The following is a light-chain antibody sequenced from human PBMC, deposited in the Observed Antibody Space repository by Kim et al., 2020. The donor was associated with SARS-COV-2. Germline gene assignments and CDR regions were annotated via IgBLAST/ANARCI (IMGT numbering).Light chain of an antibody. CDR2: RNN. CDR3: SAWDKSLSAWV. CDR1: SDNVGNQG. J-gene: IGLJ3*02. Sequence: QAGLTQPPSVSKGLRQTATLTCSGNSDNVGNQGAAWLQQHQGHPPKVVSYRNNNRPSGISERFSASRSGNTASLTITGLQPEDEADYYCSAWDKSLSAWVFGGRTTLTVL. V-gene: IGLV10-54*04.